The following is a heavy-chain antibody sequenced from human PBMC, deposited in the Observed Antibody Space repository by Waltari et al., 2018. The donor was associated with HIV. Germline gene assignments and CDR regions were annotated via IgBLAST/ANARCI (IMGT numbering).Heavy chain of an antibody. CDR1: GGSFSGYY. CDR2: INHSGST. V-gene: IGHV4-34*01. CDR3: ATARIVVVPAASGGHWFDP. D-gene: IGHD2-2*01. Sequence: QVQLQQWGAGLLKPSETLSLTCAVYGGSFSGYYWSWIRQPPGKGLEWIGEINHSGSTNHNPSLKSRVTISVDTSKNQFSLKLSSVTAADTAVYYCATARIVVVPAASGGHWFDPWGQGTLVTVSS. J-gene: IGHJ5*02.